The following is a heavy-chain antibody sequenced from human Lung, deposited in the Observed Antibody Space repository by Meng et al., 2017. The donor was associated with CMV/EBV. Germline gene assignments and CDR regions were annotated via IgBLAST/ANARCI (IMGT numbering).Heavy chain of an antibody. CDR3: TSAPGDY. V-gene: IGHV1-2*02. CDR1: GYTFIDYY. D-gene: IGHD1-14*01. CDR2: INPKSGGT. Sequence: QVRLVQSGAELTKPGASVKVSCKASGYTFIDYYMHWVRQAPGQGLXWVGWINPKSGGTHYAQSFQGRVTITRDTSINTVYVEISSLKSDDTAVYYCTSAPGDYWGQGTLVTVSS. J-gene: IGHJ4*03.